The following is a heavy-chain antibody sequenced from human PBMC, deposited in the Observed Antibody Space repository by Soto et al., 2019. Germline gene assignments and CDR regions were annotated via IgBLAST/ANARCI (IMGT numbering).Heavy chain of an antibody. V-gene: IGHV5-10-1*01. Sequence: GESLKTSCKGPGYRFTIYWISWVPQIPGKRLEWMGRIDPSDSYTNYSPSFQGHVTISADKSISTAYLQWSSLKASDTAMYYCARQEDSSSSVYYYYGMDVWGQGTPVTVSS. J-gene: IGHJ6*02. CDR1: GYRFTIYW. D-gene: IGHD6-6*01. CDR2: IDPSDSYT. CDR3: ARQEDSSSSVYYYYGMDV.